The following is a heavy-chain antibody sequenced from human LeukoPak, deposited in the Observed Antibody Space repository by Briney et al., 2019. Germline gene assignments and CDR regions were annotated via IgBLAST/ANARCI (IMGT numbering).Heavy chain of an antibody. J-gene: IGHJ4*02. D-gene: IGHD6-25*01. CDR1: GFTFSSLS. CDR2: ISGTSSNI. V-gene: IGHV3-48*01. CDR3: ARDLRRIAAYYFDF. Sequence: PGGSLILSCTASGFTFSSLSMNWVRQAPEKGLEWVSYISGTSSNIYYADSVKGRFTISRDNSKSTLYLQTNSLRAEDTAVYYCARDLRRIAAYYFDFWGQGTLVTVSS.